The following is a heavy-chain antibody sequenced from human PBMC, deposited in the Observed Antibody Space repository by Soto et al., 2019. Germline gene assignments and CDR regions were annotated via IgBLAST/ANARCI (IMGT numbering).Heavy chain of an antibody. D-gene: IGHD3-9*01. V-gene: IGHV4-4*08. CDR3: TKDAKFDDIYTGYFVNDL. Sequence: PSETLSVTCTVSGGSISSYYWSWIRKPPGKGLEWIGYIYYSGSTNYNPSLKSRVTISVDTSKNQFSLKLSSLTAADTAVYYCTKDAKFDDIYTGYFVNDLWGQGTPVTVSS. CDR2: IYYSGST. CDR1: GGSISSYY. J-gene: IGHJ5*02.